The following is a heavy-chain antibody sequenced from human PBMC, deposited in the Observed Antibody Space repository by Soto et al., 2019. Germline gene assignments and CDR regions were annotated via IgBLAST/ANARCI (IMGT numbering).Heavy chain of an antibody. D-gene: IGHD6-13*01. Sequence: VQLLESGGGLVQPGGSLRLSCAASGFTFSSYAMSWVLQAPGKGLEWVSAISGSGGSTYYADSVKGRFTISRDNSKNTLYLQMNSLRAEDTAVDYCAKSGRSSWYVSDYWGQGTLVPVSS. CDR2: ISGSGGST. V-gene: IGHV3-23*01. J-gene: IGHJ4*02. CDR1: GFTFSSYA. CDR3: AKSGRSSWYVSDY.